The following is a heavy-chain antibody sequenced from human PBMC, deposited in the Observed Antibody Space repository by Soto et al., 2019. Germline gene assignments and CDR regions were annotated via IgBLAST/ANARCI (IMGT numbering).Heavy chain of an antibody. Sequence: QVQLVQSGAEVKKPGASVKVSCKASGYTFTSYGISWVRQAPGQGLEWMGWISAYNGNTNYAQKLQGRVTTTTDTTTSTAYMELRSLRSDDTAVYYCARENYDILTGRDYYYYYMDVWGKGTTVTDSS. CDR3: ARENYDILTGRDYYYYYMDV. D-gene: IGHD3-9*01. CDR1: GYTFTSYG. J-gene: IGHJ6*03. V-gene: IGHV1-18*01. CDR2: ISAYNGNT.